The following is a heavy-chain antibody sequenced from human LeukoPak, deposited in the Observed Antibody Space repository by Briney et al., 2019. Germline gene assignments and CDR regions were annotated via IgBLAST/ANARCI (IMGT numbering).Heavy chain of an antibody. CDR3: ARDFSEDDAFDI. D-gene: IGHD2/OR15-2a*01. CDR1: GGSISSYY. J-gene: IGHJ3*02. Sequence: PWETLSLTCTVSGGSISSYYWGWIRQPPGKGLEWIGYIYYSGSTNYNPSLKSRVTISVDTSKNQFSLKLSSVTAADTAVYYCARDFSEDDAFDIWGQGTMVTVSS. V-gene: IGHV4-59*01. CDR2: IYYSGST.